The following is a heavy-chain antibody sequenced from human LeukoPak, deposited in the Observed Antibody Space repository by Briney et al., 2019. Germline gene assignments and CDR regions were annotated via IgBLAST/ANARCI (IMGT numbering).Heavy chain of an antibody. D-gene: IGHD3-3*01. Sequence: GGSLRLSCAASGFTFSSYAMTWVRQAPGKGLEWVSGISGGGGSTYYADSVKGRFTISRDNSKNTLYLQMNSPRADDTAVYYCAKGRQLSSGHDFWSGYCFDYWGLGTLVTVSS. CDR2: ISGGGGST. V-gene: IGHV3-23*01. CDR1: GFTFSSYA. J-gene: IGHJ4*02. CDR3: AKGRQLSSGHDFWSGYCFDY.